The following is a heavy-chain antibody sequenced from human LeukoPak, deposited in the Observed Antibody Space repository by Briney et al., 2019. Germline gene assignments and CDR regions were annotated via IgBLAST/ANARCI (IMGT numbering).Heavy chain of an antibody. CDR3: AREGDTRPIPQNDFDI. Sequence: ASVKVSCKASGGTFSSYAISWVRQAPGQGLEWMGGIIPIFGTANYAQKFQGRVTITADESTSTAYMELSSLRSEDTAVYYCAREGDTRPIPQNDFDIWGQGTMVTVSS. CDR1: GGTFSSYA. V-gene: IGHV1-69*13. J-gene: IGHJ3*02. D-gene: IGHD3-22*01. CDR2: IIPIFGTA.